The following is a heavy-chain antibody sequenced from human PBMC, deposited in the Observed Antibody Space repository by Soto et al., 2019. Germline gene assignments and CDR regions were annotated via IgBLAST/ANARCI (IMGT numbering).Heavy chain of an antibody. Sequence: QVQLVQSGAEVKKPGSSVKVSGKASGGTFSSYTISWVRQAPGQGIEWMARIIPILGIANYAPKFQGRVTINADKSTSTAYMELSSLRSEDTAVYYFARDRIAAAGTHDYWGQVTLVTVSS. CDR1: GGTFSSYT. CDR2: IIPILGIA. V-gene: IGHV1-69*08. D-gene: IGHD6-13*01. CDR3: ARDRIAAAGTHDY. J-gene: IGHJ4*02.